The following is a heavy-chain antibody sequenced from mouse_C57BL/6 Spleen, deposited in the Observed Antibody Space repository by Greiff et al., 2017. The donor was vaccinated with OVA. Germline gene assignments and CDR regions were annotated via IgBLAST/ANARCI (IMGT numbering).Heavy chain of an antibody. Sequence: EVKVVESGGGLVQPGGSLSLSCAASGFTFTDYYMSWVRQPPGKALEWLGFIRNKANGYTTEYSASVKGRFTISRDNSQSILYLQMNALRAEDSATYYCARRGDYFDYWGQGTTLTVSS. V-gene: IGHV7-3*01. CDR3: ARRGDYFDY. CDR1: GFTFTDYY. J-gene: IGHJ2*01. CDR2: IRNKANGYTT.